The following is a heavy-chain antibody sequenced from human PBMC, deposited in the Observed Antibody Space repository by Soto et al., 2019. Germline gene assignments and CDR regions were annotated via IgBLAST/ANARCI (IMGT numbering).Heavy chain of an antibody. CDR3: TRGADGFDY. CDR1: GFTFSSYD. D-gene: IGHD3-16*01. V-gene: IGHV3-13*01. CDR2: IGTAGDT. J-gene: IGHJ4*02. Sequence: EVQLVESGGDLVQPGRSLRLSCAASGFTFSSYDFHWVRQATGKGLEWVSGIGTAGDTYYAGSVKGRFIMSRENAKSSLYLQRNSLRAGDTAVYYCTRGADGFDYWGQGALVTVSS.